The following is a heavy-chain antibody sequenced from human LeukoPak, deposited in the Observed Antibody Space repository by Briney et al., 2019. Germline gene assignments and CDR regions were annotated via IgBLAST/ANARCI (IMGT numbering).Heavy chain of an antibody. Sequence: SETLSLTCTVSDGSISSYYWSWIRQPPGKGLEWIGYIYYSGSTNYNPSLKSRVTISVDTSKNQFSLKLSSVTAADTAVYYCASSHDYDSSGYFVGYYFDYWGQGTLVTVSS. CDR2: IYYSGST. J-gene: IGHJ4*02. V-gene: IGHV4-59*01. CDR1: DGSISSYY. D-gene: IGHD3-22*01. CDR3: ASSHDYDSSGYFVGYYFDY.